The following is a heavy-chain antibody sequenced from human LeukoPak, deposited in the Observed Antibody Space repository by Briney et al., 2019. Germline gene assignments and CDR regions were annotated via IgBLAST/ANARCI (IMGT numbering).Heavy chain of an antibody. D-gene: IGHD1-26*01. CDR3: TSGRVVGAIGY. J-gene: IGHJ4*02. CDR2: IRIKANSYAT. V-gene: IGHV3-73*01. Sequence: GGSLRLSCAASGFTFSGSAMHWVRQASGKGLEWVGRIRIKANSYATAYAASVNGRFTIYRDDPKNTAYLQMNSLKTEDTAVYYCTSGRVVGAIGYWGQGTLVTVSS. CDR1: GFTFSGSA.